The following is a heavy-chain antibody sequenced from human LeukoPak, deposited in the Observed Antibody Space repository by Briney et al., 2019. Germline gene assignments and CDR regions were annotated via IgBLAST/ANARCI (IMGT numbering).Heavy chain of an antibody. V-gene: IGHV4-59*01. Sequence: SETLSLTCTVSGGSISSYYWSWIRQPPGKGLEWIGYIYYSGSTNYNPSLKSRVTISVDTSKNQFSLKLSSVTAADTAVYYCARVGHPGDWFDPWGQGTLVTVSS. CDR1: GGSISSYY. D-gene: IGHD3-10*01. CDR3: ARVGHPGDWFDP. J-gene: IGHJ5*02. CDR2: IYYSGST.